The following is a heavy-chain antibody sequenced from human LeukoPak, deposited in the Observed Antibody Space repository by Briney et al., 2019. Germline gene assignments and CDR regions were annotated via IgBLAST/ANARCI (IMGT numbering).Heavy chain of an antibody. V-gene: IGHV5-51*01. CDR2: IYPGDSDT. Sequence: GESLNISRKASGYSFTTYWIGWVRQMPGKGLEWMGIIYPGDSDTRYTPSFQGQVTISVDKSISTAYLQWRSLKASDTATYYCARHKSADYWGQGTLVTVSS. J-gene: IGHJ4*02. CDR3: ARHKSADY. CDR1: GYSFTTYW.